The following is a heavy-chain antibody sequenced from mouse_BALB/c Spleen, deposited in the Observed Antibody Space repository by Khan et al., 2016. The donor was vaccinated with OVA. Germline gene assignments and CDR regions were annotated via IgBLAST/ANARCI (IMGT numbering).Heavy chain of an antibody. CDR1: GYSITSGYS. D-gene: IGHD2-1*01. V-gene: IGHV3-1*02. Sequence: EVQLQESGPDLVKPSQSLSLTCTVTGYSITSGYSWHWIRQFPGNKLEWLGYFSYSGIINFNPFLYSRISIPRDTSKNQFFLQLNSVTAEDTATYDCARDGNYMDYWGQGTSVTVSS. CDR3: ARDGNYMDY. J-gene: IGHJ4*01. CDR2: FSYSGII.